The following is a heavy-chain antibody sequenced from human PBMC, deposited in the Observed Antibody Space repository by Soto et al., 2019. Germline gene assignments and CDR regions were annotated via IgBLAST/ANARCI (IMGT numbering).Heavy chain of an antibody. V-gene: IGHV1-2*04. J-gene: IGHJ3*02. Sequence: ASVKVSCKASGYTFTGYYMHWVRQAPGQGLEWMGWINPNSGGTNYAQKFQGWVTMTRDTSISTAYMELSRLRSDDTAVYYCATTVAAEHGAFDIWGQGTMVTVS. D-gene: IGHD6-19*01. CDR2: INPNSGGT. CDR1: GYTFTGYY. CDR3: ATTVAAEHGAFDI.